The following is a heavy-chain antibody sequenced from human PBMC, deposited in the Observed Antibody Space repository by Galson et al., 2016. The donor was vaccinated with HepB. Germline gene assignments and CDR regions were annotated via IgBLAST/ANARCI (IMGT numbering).Heavy chain of an antibody. J-gene: IGHJ4*02. V-gene: IGHV5-51*01. CDR3: ARRGDNRNNYFDY. CDR1: GNSLANFW. Sequence: QSGAEVKKPGESLRISCQGSGNSLANFWIGWVRQMPGKGLEWMGAIYPGDSNTRYSPSFQGQVTVSVDKYSSTAYLRWSSLKASDTSMYYCARRGDNRNNYFDYWGQGTLVTVSS. D-gene: IGHD2/OR15-2a*01. CDR2: IYPGDSNT.